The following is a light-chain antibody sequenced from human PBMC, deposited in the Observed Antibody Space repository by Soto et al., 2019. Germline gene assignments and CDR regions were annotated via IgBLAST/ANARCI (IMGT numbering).Light chain of an antibody. CDR3: CSYAGTYTLYV. CDR1: SSDVGGYDF. V-gene: IGLV2-11*01. J-gene: IGLJ1*01. Sequence: QSVLTQPRSASGSPGQSVTISCTGTSSDVGGYDFVSWYQQHPAKAPKLMIFDVTKRPSGVPARFSGSKSGNTASLTISGLQAEDEADYYCCSYAGTYTLYVFGTGTKLTVL. CDR2: DVT.